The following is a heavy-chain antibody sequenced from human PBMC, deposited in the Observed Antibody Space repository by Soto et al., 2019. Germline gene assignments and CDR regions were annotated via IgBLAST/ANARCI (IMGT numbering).Heavy chain of an antibody. J-gene: IGHJ6*02. Sequence: ASVKVSCKASGYTFTSYYMHWVRQAPGQGLEWMGIINPSGGSTSYAQKFQGRVTMTRDTSTSTVYMELSSLRFEDTAVYYCARVQAVGDTAMFYYYYYGMDVWGQGTTVTVSS. D-gene: IGHD5-18*01. CDR3: ARVQAVGDTAMFYYYYYGMDV. CDR2: INPSGGST. V-gene: IGHV1-46*01. CDR1: GYTFTSYY.